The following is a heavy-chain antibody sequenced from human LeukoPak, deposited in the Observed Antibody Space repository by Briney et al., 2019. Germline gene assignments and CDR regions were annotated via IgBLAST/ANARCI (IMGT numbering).Heavy chain of an antibody. Sequence: SSETLSLTCTVSGYSISSGYYWGWIRQPPGKGLEWIGSIYHSGSTYYNPSLKSRVTISVDTSKNQFSLRLSSVTAADTAVYYCARGGNDAFDIWGQGTMVTVSS. CDR2: IYHSGST. V-gene: IGHV4-38-2*02. CDR1: GYSISSGYY. D-gene: IGHD3-16*01. CDR3: ARGGNDAFDI. J-gene: IGHJ3*02.